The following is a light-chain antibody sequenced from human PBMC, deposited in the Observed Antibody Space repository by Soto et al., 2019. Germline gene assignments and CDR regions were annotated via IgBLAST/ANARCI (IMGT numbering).Light chain of an antibody. Sequence: DIQMTQSPSSLSASVGDRVTTTCRASQSISNYLNWYQQRPGRAPKVLLFAASSLQSGVPSRFSGSGSGTDFTLTISSLQPEDFATYYCQQSYDTPRLTFGQGTRLEIK. CDR3: QQSYDTPRLT. CDR1: QSISNY. V-gene: IGKV1-39*01. J-gene: IGKJ5*01. CDR2: AAS.